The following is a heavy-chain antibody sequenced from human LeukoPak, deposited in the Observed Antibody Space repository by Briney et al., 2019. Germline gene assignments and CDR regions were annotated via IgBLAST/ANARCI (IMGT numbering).Heavy chain of an antibody. Sequence: ASVKVSCKASGGTFSSYAISWVRQAPGQGLEWMGWISAYNGNTNYAQKLQGRVTMTTDTSTSTAYMELRSLRSDDTAVYYCARSKWEHYRGSYYFDYWGQGTLVTVSS. D-gene: IGHD1-26*01. CDR3: ARSKWEHYRGSYYFDY. J-gene: IGHJ4*02. CDR2: ISAYNGNT. CDR1: GGTFSSYA. V-gene: IGHV1-18*01.